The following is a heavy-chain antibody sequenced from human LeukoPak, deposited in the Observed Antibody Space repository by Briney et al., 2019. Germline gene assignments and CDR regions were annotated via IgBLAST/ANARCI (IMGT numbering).Heavy chain of an antibody. CDR1: GFTFTTYW. Sequence: GGSLRLSCVGSGFTFTTYWMSWVRQAPGKGLEWVANIKQDGSEKYYVDSVKGRFTISRDNAKNSLYLQMNSLRAEDTAVYYCARSSSGWYYFDYWGQGTLVTVSS. V-gene: IGHV3-7*01. CDR2: IKQDGSEK. J-gene: IGHJ4*02. D-gene: IGHD6-19*01. CDR3: ARSSSGWYYFDY.